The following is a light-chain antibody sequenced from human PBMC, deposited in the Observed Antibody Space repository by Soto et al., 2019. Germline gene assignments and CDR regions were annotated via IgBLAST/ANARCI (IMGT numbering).Light chain of an antibody. J-gene: IGLJ1*01. CDR2: EVN. CDR1: SSDVGGYNY. CDR3: SSYRSSDTLEV. Sequence: QSALTQPPSASGSPGQSVAISCTGTSSDVGGYNYVSWYQQHPGKAPKLMIYEVNKRPSGVPDRFSGSKSGNTASLTVSGLQAEDEADYYCSSYRSSDTLEVFGTGTKLTVL. V-gene: IGLV2-8*01.